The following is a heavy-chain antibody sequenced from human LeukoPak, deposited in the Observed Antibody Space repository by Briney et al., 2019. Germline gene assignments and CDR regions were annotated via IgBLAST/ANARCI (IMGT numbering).Heavy chain of an antibody. Sequence: GGSLRPSWAPSGFTLRSYRMNWVAQAPGKGLEWVSSISSSSSYIYYADSVKARFTISRDNAKNSLYLQMNSLRAEDTAVYYCARGGSSTLGAFDIWGQGTMVTVSS. D-gene: IGHD6-13*01. J-gene: IGHJ3*02. V-gene: IGHV3-21*01. CDR1: GFTLRSYR. CDR2: ISSSSSYI. CDR3: ARGGSSTLGAFDI.